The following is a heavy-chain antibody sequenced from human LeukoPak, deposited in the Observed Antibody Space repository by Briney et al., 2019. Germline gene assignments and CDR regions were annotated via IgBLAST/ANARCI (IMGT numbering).Heavy chain of an antibody. J-gene: IGHJ1*01. Sequence: PGGSLRLSCEGSGFTFSNYWMGWVRQAPGKGLQWVVNIKIVVSEKYYVDSVKGRLTISRDNAKNSLYLQMNSLIAEDTAVYYCATYSSLNRREFQFWGQGTRLTVSS. D-gene: IGHD3-22*01. V-gene: IGHV3-7*01. CDR1: GFTFSNYW. CDR3: ATYSSLNRREFQF. CDR2: IKIVVSEK.